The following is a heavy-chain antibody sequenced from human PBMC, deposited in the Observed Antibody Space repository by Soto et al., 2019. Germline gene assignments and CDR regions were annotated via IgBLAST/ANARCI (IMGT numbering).Heavy chain of an antibody. CDR3: ARVSYSSSWYYFDY. V-gene: IGHV1-69*13. Sequence: AVNVSCKASGGTVSSYAISWVRQAPGQGLEWMGGIIPIFGTANYAQKFQGRVTITADESTSTAYMELSSLRSEDTAVYYCARVSYSSSWYYFDYWGQGTLVTVSS. CDR2: IIPIFGTA. J-gene: IGHJ4*02. D-gene: IGHD6-13*01. CDR1: GGTVSSYA.